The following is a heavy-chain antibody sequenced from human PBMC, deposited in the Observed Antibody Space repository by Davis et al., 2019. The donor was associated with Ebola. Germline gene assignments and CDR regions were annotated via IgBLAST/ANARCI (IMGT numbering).Heavy chain of an antibody. V-gene: IGHV4-39*01. Sequence: MPSETLSLTCTVSGGSISSSSYYWGWIRKPPGKGLEWIGSIYYSGSTYYNPSLKSRVTISVDTSKNQFSLKLSSVTAADTAVYYCASASYSSSWDDAFDIWGQGTMVTVSS. D-gene: IGHD6-13*01. CDR3: ASASYSSSWDDAFDI. J-gene: IGHJ3*02. CDR2: IYYSGST. CDR1: GGSISSSSYY.